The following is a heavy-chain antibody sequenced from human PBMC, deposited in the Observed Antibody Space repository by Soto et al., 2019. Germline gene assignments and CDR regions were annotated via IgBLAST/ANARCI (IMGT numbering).Heavy chain of an antibody. CDR1: GGSFRGYY. CDR3: ARGAEKVAGILQWDY. J-gene: IGHJ4*02. D-gene: IGHD6-19*01. V-gene: IGHV4-34*01. Sequence: QVQLRQWGAGLLKPSETLSLTCAVYGGSFRGYYWTWIRQPPGKGLEWIGEINHSGGTNYNPSLKSRVTISVDRSKNQFSLYLRSVTAADTAVYYCARGAEKVAGILQWDYWGLGALVTVSS. CDR2: INHSGGT.